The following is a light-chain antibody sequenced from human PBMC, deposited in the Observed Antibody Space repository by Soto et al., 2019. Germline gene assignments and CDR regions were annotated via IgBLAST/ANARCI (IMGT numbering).Light chain of an antibody. CDR3: QQRSNWPPIT. CDR1: QSISSY. Sequence: PGERATLSCRASQSISSYLAWYQQKPGQAPRLLIYDASNRATGIPARFSGSGSGTDFTLIISSLEPEDFAVYYCQQRSNWPPITFGQGTRLEIK. J-gene: IGKJ5*01. CDR2: DAS. V-gene: IGKV3-11*01.